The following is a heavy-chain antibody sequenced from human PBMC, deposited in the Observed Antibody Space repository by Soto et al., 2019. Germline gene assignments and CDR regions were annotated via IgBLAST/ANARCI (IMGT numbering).Heavy chain of an antibody. J-gene: IGHJ4*02. Sequence: QVQLQESGPGLVKPSQTLSLTCNVSGGSIGSGDYYWNWIRQHPGKGLEWIGYIYDSGSTFYNPSLKGRVTISVDTSKNQLSLSLSSVTAADTAVYYCVSRSDSGDYYGRSAVDLWGQGTLVTVSS. CDR2: IYDSGST. CDR3: VSRSDSGDYYGRSAVDL. V-gene: IGHV4-31*03. CDR1: GGSIGSGDYY. D-gene: IGHD3-22*01.